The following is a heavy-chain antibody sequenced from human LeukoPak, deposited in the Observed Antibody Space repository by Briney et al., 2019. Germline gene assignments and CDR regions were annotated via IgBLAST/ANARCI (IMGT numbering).Heavy chain of an antibody. Sequence: SETLSLTCAVCGGSFSGYYWSWIRQPPGKGLEWIGEINHSGSTNYNPSLKSRVTISVDTSKNQFSLKLSSVTAADTAVYYCAREGGYYYGSGSYYTPRYYYYMDVWGKGTTVTVSS. V-gene: IGHV4-34*01. CDR2: INHSGST. CDR3: AREGGYYYGSGSYYTPRYYYYMDV. CDR1: GGSFSGYY. D-gene: IGHD3-10*01. J-gene: IGHJ6*03.